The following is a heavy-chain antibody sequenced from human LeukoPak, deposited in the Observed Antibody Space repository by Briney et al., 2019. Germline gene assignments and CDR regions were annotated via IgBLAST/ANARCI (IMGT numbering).Heavy chain of an antibody. CDR2: ISSSSSNI. CDR1: GFTFSTYT. Sequence: GSLRLSCAASGFTFSTYTMDWVRQAPGKGLEWVSSISSSSSNIYYADSVKGRFTISRDNAKNSLYLQMNSLRVDDTAVYYCARDLKVAAAGTPAYYYGMDVWGQGTTVTVSS. V-gene: IGHV3-21*01. D-gene: IGHD6-13*01. J-gene: IGHJ6*02. CDR3: ARDLKVAAAGTPAYYYGMDV.